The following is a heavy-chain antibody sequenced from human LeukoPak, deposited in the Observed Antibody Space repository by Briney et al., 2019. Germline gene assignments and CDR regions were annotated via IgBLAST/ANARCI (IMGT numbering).Heavy chain of an antibody. Sequence: SVKVSCKASGGTFSSYAISWVRQAPGQGLEWMGRIIPIFGTANYAQKFQGRVTITTDESTSTAYMELSSLRSEDTAVYYCARDSYNWNDVAFDTRGQGTMVTVSS. CDR1: GGTFSSYA. V-gene: IGHV1-69*05. J-gene: IGHJ3*02. D-gene: IGHD1-20*01. CDR2: IIPIFGTA. CDR3: ARDSYNWNDVAFDT.